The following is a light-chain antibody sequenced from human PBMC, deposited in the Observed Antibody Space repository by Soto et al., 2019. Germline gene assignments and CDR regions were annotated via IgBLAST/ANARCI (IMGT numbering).Light chain of an antibody. J-gene: IGKJ1*01. Sequence: DTQLTQSPSTLSASVGDRVTITCRASQSISSRLAWYQQKPGKAPEVLIYDASSLQSGVPSRFSGSGSGTEFTLTISSLQPDDSATYCCQQYNTFAWAFGQGTRVEIK. CDR1: QSISSR. V-gene: IGKV1-5*01. CDR2: DAS. CDR3: QQYNTFAWA.